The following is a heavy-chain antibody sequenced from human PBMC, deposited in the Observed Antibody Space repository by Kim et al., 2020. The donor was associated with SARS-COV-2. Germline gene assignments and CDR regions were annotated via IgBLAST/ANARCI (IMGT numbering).Heavy chain of an antibody. CDR2: IYYSGST. CDR1: GGSISSSSYY. Sequence: SETLSLTCTVSGGSISSSSYYWGWIRQPPGKGLEWIGSIYYSGSTYYNLSLKSRVTISVDTSKNQFSLKLSSVTAADTAVYYCAGLDTSYYYGSGCPLGAFDIWGQGTMVTVSS. CDR3: AGLDTSYYYGSGCPLGAFDI. D-gene: IGHD3-10*01. V-gene: IGHV4-39*01. J-gene: IGHJ3*02.